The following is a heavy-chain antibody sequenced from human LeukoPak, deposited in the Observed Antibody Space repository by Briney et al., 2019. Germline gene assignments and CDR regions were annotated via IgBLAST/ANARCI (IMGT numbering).Heavy chain of an antibody. V-gene: IGHV1-69*06. J-gene: IGHJ6*04. D-gene: IGHD6-13*01. Sequence: GASVKVSCKASGGTFSSYAISWVRQAPGQGLEWMGGIIPIFGTANYAQKFQGRVTITADKSTSTAYMELSSQRSEDTAVYYCAVYSSTLYYYYGMDVWGKGTTVTVSS. CDR1: GGTFSSYA. CDR2: IIPIFGTA. CDR3: AVYSSTLYYYYGMDV.